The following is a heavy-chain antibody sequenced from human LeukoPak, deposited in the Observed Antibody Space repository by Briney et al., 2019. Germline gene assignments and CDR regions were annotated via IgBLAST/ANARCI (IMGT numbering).Heavy chain of an antibody. CDR1: GGSFSGYY. J-gene: IGHJ3*02. V-gene: IGHV4-34*01. Sequence: SETLSLTCAVYGGSFSGYYWSWIPQPPGKGLEWIGEINHSGSTNYNPSLKSRVTISVDRSKNQFSLKLSSVTAADTAVYYCARHDRLGYCSSTNCPNAFDIWGQGTMVTVSS. D-gene: IGHD2-2*01. CDR3: ARHDRLGYCSSTNCPNAFDI. CDR2: INHSGST.